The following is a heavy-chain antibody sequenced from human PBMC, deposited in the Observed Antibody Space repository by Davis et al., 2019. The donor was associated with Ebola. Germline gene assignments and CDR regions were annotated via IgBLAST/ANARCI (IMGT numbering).Heavy chain of an antibody. CDR2: INSDGR. D-gene: IGHD3-9*01. CDR3: AREGYDMDSNYYYGMDV. CDR1: GFTFSSYW. J-gene: IGHJ6*02. Sequence: GESLKISCEASGFTFSSYWMHWVRQAPGKGLVWVSHINSDGRTYADSVKGRFTISRDNAKNTLYLQMNSLRAEDTAVYYCAREGYDMDSNYYYGMDVWGQGTTVTVSS. V-gene: IGHV3-74*03.